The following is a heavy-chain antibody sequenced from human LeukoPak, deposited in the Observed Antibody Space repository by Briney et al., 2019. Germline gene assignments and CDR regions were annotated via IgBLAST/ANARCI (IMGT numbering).Heavy chain of an antibody. D-gene: IGHD3-3*01. CDR2: INPKSGRT. CDR1: GYSFTYYY. J-gene: IGHJ5*02. V-gene: IGHV1-2*02. CDR3: ARADFVDAGPYLIGP. Sequence: ASVKVSCKASGYSFTYYYVHWVRQAPGQGLEWMGWINPKSGRTSSARKFQGRVTMTRDPSISTVYMDMAWLTSDDTAIYFCARADFVDAGPYLIGPWGQGTLVTVSS.